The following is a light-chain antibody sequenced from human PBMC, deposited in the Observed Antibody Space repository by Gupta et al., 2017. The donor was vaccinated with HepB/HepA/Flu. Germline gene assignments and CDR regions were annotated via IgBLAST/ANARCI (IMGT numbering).Light chain of an antibody. V-gene: IGKV2-28*01. CDR3: WQARQSPMFT. Sequence: DNVMTQSPLFLPVTPGEPASISCRSSQSLLNSNGYNYIDWYVQKPGQPPQLLIYLGSNRDAGVPDRFCGGGGGRDVTLKISSGEAEDVGVYYCWQARQSPMFTFGQGTKLEI. CDR2: LGS. CDR1: QSLLNSNGYNY. J-gene: IGKJ2*01.